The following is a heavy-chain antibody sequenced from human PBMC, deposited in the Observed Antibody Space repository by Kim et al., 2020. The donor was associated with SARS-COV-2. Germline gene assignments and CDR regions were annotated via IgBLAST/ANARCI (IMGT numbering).Heavy chain of an antibody. V-gene: IGHV3-21*01. CDR3: ARVHYYDILTGCLDY. Sequence: DSVKGRFTISRDNAKNSLYLQMNSLRAEDTAVYYCARVHYYDILTGCLDYWGQGTLVTVSS. D-gene: IGHD3-9*01. J-gene: IGHJ4*02.